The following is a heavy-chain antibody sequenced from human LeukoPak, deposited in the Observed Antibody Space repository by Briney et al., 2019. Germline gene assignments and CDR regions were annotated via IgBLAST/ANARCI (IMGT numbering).Heavy chain of an antibody. Sequence: SVKVSCKASGGTFSSYAISWGRQAPGQGLEWMGGSSPIFGTANYAQKFQGRGTITADESTSTAYMELSSLRSEDPAVYYCARDSVAYYYGSGSYLQLDYWGQGTLVTVSS. J-gene: IGHJ4*02. CDR2: SSPIFGTA. D-gene: IGHD3-10*01. V-gene: IGHV1-69*01. CDR1: GGTFSSYA. CDR3: ARDSVAYYYGSGSYLQLDY.